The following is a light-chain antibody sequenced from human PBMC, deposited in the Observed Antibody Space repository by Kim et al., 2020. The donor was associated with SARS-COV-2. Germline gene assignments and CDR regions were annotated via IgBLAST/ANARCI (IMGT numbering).Light chain of an antibody. CDR3: GTWDSSLSAVV. CDR1: VSKFESNY. V-gene: IGLV1-51*01. CDR2: DNN. J-gene: IGLJ2*01. Sequence: TIPFSGSVSKFESNYVPGYTQLPGQSPKLLIYDNNKRPSGIPDRFSGSKSGTSATLGITGLQTGDEADYYCGTWDSSLSAVVFGGGTQLTVL.